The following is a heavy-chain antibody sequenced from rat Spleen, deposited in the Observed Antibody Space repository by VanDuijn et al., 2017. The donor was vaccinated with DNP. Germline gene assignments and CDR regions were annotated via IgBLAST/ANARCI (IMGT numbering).Heavy chain of an antibody. V-gene: IGHV5-7*01. CDR1: GFTFSDYA. J-gene: IGHJ4*01. D-gene: IGHD1-4*01. CDR2: ISYDGSRT. CDR3: ARPNYPAITFAMDA. Sequence: EVQLVESGGGLVQPGRSLKLSCAASGFTFSDYALAWVRQAPKKGREWVAPISYDGSRTYYRDSVKGRLTIPRNDAKSTLYLQMNSLKTEDTTTYYCARPNYPAITFAMDAWGQGTSVTVSS.